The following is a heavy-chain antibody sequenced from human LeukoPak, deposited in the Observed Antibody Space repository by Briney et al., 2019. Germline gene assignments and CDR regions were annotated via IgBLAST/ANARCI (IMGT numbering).Heavy chain of an antibody. V-gene: IGHV3-7*03. CDR2: IKQDGTEK. D-gene: IGHD6-13*01. CDR3: ARPRDSGWSKTWDY. CDR1: GFTFGSYA. Sequence: GASLRLSCAASGFTFGSYAMSWVRQAPGKGLEWVANIKQDGTEKYYVDSVKGRFTISRDNAQNSLYLQVSSLRAEDTAVYYCARPRDSGWSKTWDYWGQGTLVTVSS. J-gene: IGHJ4*02.